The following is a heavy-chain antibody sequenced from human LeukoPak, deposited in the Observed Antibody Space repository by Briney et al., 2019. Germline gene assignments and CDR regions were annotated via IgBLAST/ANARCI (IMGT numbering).Heavy chain of an antibody. V-gene: IGHV3-7*01. D-gene: IGHD2-15*01. CDR2: IHPDGRLK. CDR1: GFTFSNFW. CDR3: LRIVGIDEGADF. J-gene: IGHJ4*02. Sequence: GGSLRLSCAASGFTFSNFWMTWVRQAPGKGLEGMSNIHPDGRLKSYVASVKGRFTISRDNARSSLYLQMNSLRVDDSALYYCLRIVGIDEGADFWGQGTLVTVSS.